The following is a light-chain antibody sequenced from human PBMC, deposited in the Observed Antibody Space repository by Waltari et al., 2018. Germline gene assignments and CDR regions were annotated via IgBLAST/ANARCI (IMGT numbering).Light chain of an antibody. CDR1: GLPTKL. J-gene: IGLJ2*01. Sequence: SFDLTQPPSVSVSPGQAASVTCSGDGLPTKLAYWFQKKSGQAPVLIIYDDNKRPSGIPERFSASSSGKMATLTISGAQVEDEADYFCYTEDSTWGAFGGGTKLTVL. CDR3: YTEDSTWGA. CDR2: DDN. V-gene: IGLV3-10*01.